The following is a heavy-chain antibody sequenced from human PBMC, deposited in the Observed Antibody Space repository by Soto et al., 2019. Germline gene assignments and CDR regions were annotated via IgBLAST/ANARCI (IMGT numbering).Heavy chain of an antibody. CDR3: ARDWNMVVAATPKGYYYYGMDV. D-gene: IGHD2-15*01. Sequence: VASVKVSCKASGYTFTSYGINWVRQAPGQGLEWMRGIIPNFGTTNYAQKFQGRVTITADESTSTAYMELSSLRSEDTAVYYRARDWNMVVAATPKGYYYYGMDVWGQGTTVTVSS. J-gene: IGHJ6*02. CDR1: GYTFTSYG. V-gene: IGHV1-69*13. CDR2: IIPNFGTT.